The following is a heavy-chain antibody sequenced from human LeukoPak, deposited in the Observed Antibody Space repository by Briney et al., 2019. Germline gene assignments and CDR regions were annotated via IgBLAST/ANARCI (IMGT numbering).Heavy chain of an antibody. CDR1: GGSTSSSNW. J-gene: IGHJ4*02. V-gene: IGHV4-4*02. CDR3: ARLSRSYYDILTGYYSPLYYFDY. D-gene: IGHD3-9*01. CDR2: IYHSGST. Sequence: PSGTLSLTCAVSGGSTSSSNWWSWVRQPPGKGLEWIGEIYHSGSTNYNPSLKSRVTISVDKSKNQFSLKPSSVTAADTAVYYCARLSRSYYDILTGYYSPLYYFDYWGQATLVTVSS.